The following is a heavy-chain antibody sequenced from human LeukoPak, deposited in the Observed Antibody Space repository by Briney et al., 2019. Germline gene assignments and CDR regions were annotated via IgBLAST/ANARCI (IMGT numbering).Heavy chain of an antibody. V-gene: IGHV3-48*03. Sequence: GGSLRLSCAASGFTFSSYEMNWVRQAPGKGLEWVSYISSSGRTIYYADSVKGRFTTSRDNAKNSLYLQMNSLRAEDTAVYYCARAMGYSGYDIDYWGQGTLVTVSS. CDR1: GFTFSSYE. J-gene: IGHJ4*02. D-gene: IGHD5-12*01. CDR2: ISSSGRTI. CDR3: ARAMGYSGYDIDY.